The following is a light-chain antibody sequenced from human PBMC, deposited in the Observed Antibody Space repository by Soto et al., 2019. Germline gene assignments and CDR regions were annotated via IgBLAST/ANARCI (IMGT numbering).Light chain of an antibody. CDR3: QTWGTGSWV. J-gene: IGLJ3*02. CDR1: SGHSSYA. CDR2: LNSDGSH. V-gene: IGLV4-69*01. Sequence: QLVLTQSPSASASLGASVKLTCTLSSGHSSYAIAWHQQQPEKGPRFLMKLNSDGSHYKGDGIPDRFSGSSSGAARYLTISSLQSEDEADYYCQTWGTGSWVFGGGTKLTVL.